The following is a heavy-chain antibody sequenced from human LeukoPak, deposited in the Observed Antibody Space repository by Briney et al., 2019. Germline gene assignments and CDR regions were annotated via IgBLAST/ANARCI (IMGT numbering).Heavy chain of an antibody. CDR3: ARDHYSSSDFDY. J-gene: IGHJ4*02. Sequence: TGGSLRLSCAASGFTLSSYWMSWVRQAPGKGLEWVANIKQDGSEKYYVDSVKGRFTISRDKAKNSLYMQMNSPRAEDTAVYYCARDHYSSSDFDYWGQGTLVTVSS. CDR1: GFTLSSYW. V-gene: IGHV3-7*01. D-gene: IGHD6-6*01. CDR2: IKQDGSEK.